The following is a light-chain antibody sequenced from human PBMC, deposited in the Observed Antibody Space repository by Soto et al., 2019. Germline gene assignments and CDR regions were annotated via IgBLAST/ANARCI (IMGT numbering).Light chain of an antibody. CDR1: SNDVGAYNY. V-gene: IGLV2-8*01. Sequence: QSAPTQPPSASGSPGQSVAISCTGTSNDVGAYNYVSWYQQHPGKAPKLIIYEVNKRPSGVPDRFSGSKSGNTASLTVSGLQAEDEADYYCSPYGSRKLFGGGTKLTVL. J-gene: IGLJ2*01. CDR3: SPYGSRKL. CDR2: EVN.